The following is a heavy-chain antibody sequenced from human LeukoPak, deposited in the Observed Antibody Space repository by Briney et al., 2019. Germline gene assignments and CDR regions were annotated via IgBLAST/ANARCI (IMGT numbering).Heavy chain of an antibody. J-gene: IGHJ5*02. D-gene: IGHD3-9*01. CDR1: GGTFSRYG. CDR3: ARDGDSDILTGYFNA. V-gene: IGHV1-69*11. CDR2: FIPLLGTT. Sequence: SVKVSCKASGGTFSRYGVSWLRQAPGQGLEWLGRFIPLLGTTSYSQKFQGRVTITADESTTAAYMQLIGLTSDDTAVYYCARDGDSDILTGYFNAWGQGTLVTVSS.